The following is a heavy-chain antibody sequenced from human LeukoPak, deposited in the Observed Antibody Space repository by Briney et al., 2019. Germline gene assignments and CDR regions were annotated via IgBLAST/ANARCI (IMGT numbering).Heavy chain of an antibody. V-gene: IGHV4-59*01. CDR2: IYYSGST. J-gene: IGHJ4*02. D-gene: IGHD6-19*01. CDR1: GGSISSYY. Sequence: SETLSLTCTVSGGSISSYYWSWIRQPPGKGLEWIGYIYYSGSTNYNPSLKSRVTISVDTSKNQFSLKLSSVTAADTAVYYCARGLGGSSGCFGYWGQGTLVTVSS. CDR3: ARGLGGSSGCFGY.